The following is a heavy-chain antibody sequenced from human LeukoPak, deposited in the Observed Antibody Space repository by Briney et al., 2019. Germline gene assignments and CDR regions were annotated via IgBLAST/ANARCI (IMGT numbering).Heavy chain of an antibody. CDR3: ASFFTMIVVGDAFDI. D-gene: IGHD3-22*01. V-gene: IGHV3-21*01. CDR1: GFTFSSYG. Sequence: PGGSLRLSCAASGFTFSSYGMHWVRQAPGKGLEWVSSISSSSSYIYYADSVRGRFTISRDNAKNSLYLQMNSLRAEDTAVYYCASFFTMIVVGDAFDIWGQGTMVTVSS. CDR2: ISSSSSYI. J-gene: IGHJ3*02.